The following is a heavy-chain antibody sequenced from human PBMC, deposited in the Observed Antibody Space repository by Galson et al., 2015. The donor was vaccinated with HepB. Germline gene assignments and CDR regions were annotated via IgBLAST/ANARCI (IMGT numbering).Heavy chain of an antibody. Sequence: SVKVSCKASGGTFSSYTISWVRQAPGQGLEWMGRIIPILAITNYAQKFQGRVTITADKSTTTAYMELSSLRSEDTAVYYCPRNLQEAAGYSYGYLPYWGQGTLVTVSS. J-gene: IGHJ4*02. D-gene: IGHD5-18*01. CDR1: GGTFSSYT. CDR3: PRNLQEAAGYSYGYLPY. CDR2: IIPILAIT. V-gene: IGHV1-69*02.